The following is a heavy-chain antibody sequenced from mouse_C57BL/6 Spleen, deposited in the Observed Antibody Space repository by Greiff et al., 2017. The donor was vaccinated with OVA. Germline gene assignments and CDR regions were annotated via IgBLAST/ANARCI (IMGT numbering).Heavy chain of an antibody. Sequence: QVQLQQSGPELVKPGASVKISCKASGYAFSSSWMNWVKQRPGKGLEWIGRIYPGDGDTNYNGKFKGKATLTADKSSSTAYMQLSSLTSEDSAVYFCARAGWLLPYAMDYWGQGTSVTVSS. V-gene: IGHV1-82*01. CDR3: ARAGWLLPYAMDY. D-gene: IGHD2-3*01. CDR1: GYAFSSSW. CDR2: IYPGDGDT. J-gene: IGHJ4*01.